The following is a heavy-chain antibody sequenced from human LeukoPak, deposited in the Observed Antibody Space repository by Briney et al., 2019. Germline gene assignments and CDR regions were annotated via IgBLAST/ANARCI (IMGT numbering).Heavy chain of an antibody. V-gene: IGHV4-34*01. CDR1: GGSFSGYY. D-gene: IGHD5/OR15-5a*01. Sequence: SETLSLTCAVYGGSFSGYYWGWIRQPPGKGLEWIGDIYYSGSTYYNPSLKSRVTISVDTSKNQFSLKLSSVTAADTAVFYCARRVSKSGRYDYWGQGTLVTVSS. CDR3: ARRVSKSGRYDY. CDR2: IYYSGST. J-gene: IGHJ4*02.